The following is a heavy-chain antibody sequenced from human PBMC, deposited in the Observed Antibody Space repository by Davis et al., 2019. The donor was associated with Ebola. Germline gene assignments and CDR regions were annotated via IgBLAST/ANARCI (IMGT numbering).Heavy chain of an antibody. CDR1: GGSFSDYD. D-gene: IGHD3-22*01. J-gene: IGHJ3*02. CDR3: ARTVKLYYYDSRGAFDI. Sequence: MPSETLSLTCAVYGGSFSDYDWSWIRQPPGKGLEWIGYIYYSGSTNYNPSLKSRVTISVDTSKNQFSLKLSSVTAADTAVYYCARTVKLYYYDSRGAFDIWGQGTMVTVSS. CDR2: IYYSGST. V-gene: IGHV4-59*12.